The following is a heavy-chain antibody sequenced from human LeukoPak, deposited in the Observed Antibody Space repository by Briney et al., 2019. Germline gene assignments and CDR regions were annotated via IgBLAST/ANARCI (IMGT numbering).Heavy chain of an antibody. V-gene: IGHV1-8*01. CDR2: MNPNSGNT. J-gene: IGHJ3*02. D-gene: IGHD3-10*01. Sequence: GASVKVSCKASGYTFTSYDINWVRQATGQGLEWMGWMNPNSGNTGYAQKFQGRVTMTRNTSISTAYMELSSLRSEDTAVYYCARGLLWFGEPNNDAFDIWGQGTMVTVSS. CDR3: ARGLLWFGEPNNDAFDI. CDR1: GYTFTSYD.